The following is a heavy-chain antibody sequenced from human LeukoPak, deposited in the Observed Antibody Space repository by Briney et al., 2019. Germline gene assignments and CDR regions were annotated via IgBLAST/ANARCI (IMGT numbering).Heavy chain of an antibody. V-gene: IGHV3-21*01. D-gene: IGHD3-16*01. J-gene: IGHJ4*02. CDR2: ISTSSSYI. CDR1: GFIFSSYS. Sequence: GGSLRLSCAASGFIFSSYSMSWVRQAPGKGLEWVSSISTSSSYIYYADSVKGRFTISRDNAKNSLYLQMDSLRVEDTAVYYCARGWASEAFDYWGQGTLVTVSS. CDR3: ARGWASEAFDY.